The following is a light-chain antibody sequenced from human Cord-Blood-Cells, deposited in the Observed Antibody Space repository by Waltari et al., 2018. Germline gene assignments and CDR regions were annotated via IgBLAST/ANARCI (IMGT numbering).Light chain of an antibody. CDR3: CSDAGSSTWV. CDR1: SSAAGSDNH. J-gene: IGLJ3*02. Sequence: QSALTQPASVSGSPGQSLTISCTGTSSAAGSDNHVSWYPQHTSKAPKHMIYEGSKRPSGFSNRFSGSKSGNTASLTISGLQAEDEADYYCCSDAGSSTWVFGGGTKLTVL. CDR2: EGS. V-gene: IGLV2-23*01.